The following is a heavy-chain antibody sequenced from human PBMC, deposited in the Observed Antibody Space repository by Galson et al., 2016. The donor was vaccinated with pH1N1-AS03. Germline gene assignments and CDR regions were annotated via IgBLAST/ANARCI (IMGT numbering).Heavy chain of an antibody. CDR3: AKGLTIAGSTYHFDS. J-gene: IGHJ4*02. Sequence: SLRLSCAASGFTFSGYAMSWVRQAPGKGLEWVAIVSDSGGATFYADSVKGRFTISRDNYKNTPSLQMNSLGVEDTAIYYCAKGLTIAGSTYHFDSWGQGTLVTVSS. V-gene: IGHV3-23*01. D-gene: IGHD1-20*01. CDR1: GFTFSGYA. CDR2: VSDSGGAT.